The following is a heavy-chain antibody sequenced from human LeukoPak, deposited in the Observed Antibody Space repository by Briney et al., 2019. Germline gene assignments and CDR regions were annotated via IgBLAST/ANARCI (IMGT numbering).Heavy chain of an antibody. CDR3: ARVRDTSGYFDYGY. D-gene: IGHD3-22*01. Sequence: GESLKISCKGSGYSFTGYWIGWVRQMPGKGLEWMGIIYPGDSATRYSPSFQGQVTISADKSIGTAYLQWSSLKASDTAMYYCARVRDTSGYFDYGYWGQGTLVTVSS. CDR2: IYPGDSAT. J-gene: IGHJ4*02. CDR1: GYSFTGYW. V-gene: IGHV5-51*01.